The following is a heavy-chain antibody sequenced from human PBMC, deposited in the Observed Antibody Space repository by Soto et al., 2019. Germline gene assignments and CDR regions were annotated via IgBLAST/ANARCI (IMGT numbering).Heavy chain of an antibody. CDR1: GYTFTGHY. D-gene: IGHD1-26*01. CDR2: IGPESGAT. CDR3: GRGRSGQIVVFY. J-gene: IGHJ4*02. Sequence: VASVKVSCKASGYTFTGHYIHWVRQAPEQGPEWVGEIGPESGATRYAQKFQGRVTMTRDTSITTVYMELRNLSPDDTAVYYCGRGRSGQIVVFYWGQGTQVTVYS. V-gene: IGHV1-2*02.